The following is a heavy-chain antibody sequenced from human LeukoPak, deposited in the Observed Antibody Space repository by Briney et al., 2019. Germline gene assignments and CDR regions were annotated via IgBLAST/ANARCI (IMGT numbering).Heavy chain of an antibody. Sequence: SETLTLTCAVYGGSFSGYYWSWIRQPPGKGLEWIGEIYHSGSTKYNPSLKSRVTISVDTSKNQFSLKLSSVTAADTAVYYCARRNYYVSGSSRAGQFYPWGQGTLVTVS. CDR3: ARRNYYVSGSSRAGQFYP. D-gene: IGHD3-10*01. CDR1: GGSFSGYY. V-gene: IGHV4-34*01. CDR2: IYHSGST. J-gene: IGHJ5*02.